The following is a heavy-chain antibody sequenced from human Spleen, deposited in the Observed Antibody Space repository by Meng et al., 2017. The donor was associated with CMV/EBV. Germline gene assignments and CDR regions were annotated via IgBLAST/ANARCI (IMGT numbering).Heavy chain of an antibody. V-gene: IGHV3-49*04. CDR3: TRGGTSAMRDGMDV. D-gene: IGHD2-2*01. CDR2: IRKNGYGGTT. J-gene: IGHJ6*02. CDR1: GFIFGDYL. Sequence: GESLKISCGASGFIFGDYLMGWVRQAPGKGPEWAGVIRKNGYGGTTEYAASVKGRFTISRDDSKSIAYLQMNSLKIEDTAVYYCTRGGTSAMRDGMDVWGQGTTVTVSS.